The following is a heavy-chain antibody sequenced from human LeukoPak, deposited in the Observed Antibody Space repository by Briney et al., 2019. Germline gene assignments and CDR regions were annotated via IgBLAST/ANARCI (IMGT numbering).Heavy chain of an antibody. J-gene: IGHJ3*02. V-gene: IGHV3-21*01. CDR2: ISSSSSYI. Sequence: GGSLRLFCAASGFTFSSYSMTWVRQAPGKGLEWVSSISSSSSYIYYADSVKGRFTISRDNAKNSLYLQMNSLRAEDTAVYYCARDLANAFDIWGQGTMVTVSS. CDR3: ARDLANAFDI. CDR1: GFTFSSYS.